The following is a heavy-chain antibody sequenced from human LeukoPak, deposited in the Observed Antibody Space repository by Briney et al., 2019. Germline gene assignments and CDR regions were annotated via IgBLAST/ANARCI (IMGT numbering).Heavy chain of an antibody. CDR3: ARAVAGVGFDY. D-gene: IGHD6-19*01. CDR2: INPSGGST. V-gene: IGHV1-46*01. Sequence: ASVKVSCKASGYTFTGYFIYWVRQAPGQGLEWMGIINPSGGSTSYAQKFQGRVTMTRDTSTSTVYMELSSLRSEDTAVYYCARAVAGVGFDYWGQGTLVTVSS. J-gene: IGHJ4*02. CDR1: GYTFTGYF.